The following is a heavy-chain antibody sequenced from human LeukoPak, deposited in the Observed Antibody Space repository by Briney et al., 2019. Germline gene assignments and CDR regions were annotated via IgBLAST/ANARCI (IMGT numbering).Heavy chain of an antibody. CDR1: GFTFSSYW. D-gene: IGHD3-3*01. V-gene: IGHV3-7*01. CDR3: IARGQLVYYDFWSGYYSY. CDR2: IKQDGSEK. J-gene: IGHJ4*02. Sequence: GGSLRLSCAASGFTFSSYWMSWVRQAPGKGLEWVANIKQDGSEKYYVDSVKGRFTISRDNAKNSLYLQMNSLRAEDTAVYYCIARGQLVYYDFWSGYYSYWGQGTLVTVSS.